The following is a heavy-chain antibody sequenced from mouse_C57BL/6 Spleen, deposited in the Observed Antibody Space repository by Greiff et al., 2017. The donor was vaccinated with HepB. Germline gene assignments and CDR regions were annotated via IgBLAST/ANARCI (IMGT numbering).Heavy chain of an antibody. CDR3: ARKGSGYSNSAWFAY. CDR2: IYPGSGST. V-gene: IGHV1-55*01. D-gene: IGHD2-5*01. Sequence: VQLQQSGAELVKPGASVKMSCKASGYTFTSYWITWVKQRPGQGLEWIGDIYPGSGSTNYNEKFKSKATLTVDTSSSTAYMQLSSLTSEDSAVYYCARKGSGYSNSAWFAYWGQGTLVTVSA. CDR1: GYTFTSYW. J-gene: IGHJ3*01.